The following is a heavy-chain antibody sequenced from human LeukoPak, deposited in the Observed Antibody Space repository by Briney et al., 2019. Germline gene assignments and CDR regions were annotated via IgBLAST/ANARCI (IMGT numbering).Heavy chain of an antibody. CDR1: GFTFSNAW. J-gene: IGHJ3*01. Sequence: GGSLRLSCAVSGFTFSNAWMSWVRQAPGKGLEWVCRIKSKTDGGTTDYAGPVKGRFTISRDDSKNTLYLQMNSLKIEDTAVYYWTSRNSSPVRGGHWGQGTMVTVSS. V-gene: IGHV3-15*01. D-gene: IGHD6-13*01. CDR3: TSRNSSPVRGGH. CDR2: IKSKTDGGTT.